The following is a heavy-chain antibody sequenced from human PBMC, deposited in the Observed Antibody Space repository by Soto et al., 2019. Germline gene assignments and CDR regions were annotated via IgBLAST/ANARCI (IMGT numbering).Heavy chain of an antibody. Sequence: SETLSLTCTASGAALSSGGYFYTWVRQPPGKGLEWLGYIYYSGGTNYNPSLKSRVTISLDKSKSQFSLGLISVTAADTAVYYCTREQSDDNYFDPWGQGTLVTVSS. CDR3: TREQSDDNYFDP. CDR1: GAALSSGGYF. V-gene: IGHV4-61*08. J-gene: IGHJ5*02. CDR2: IYYSGGT. D-gene: IGHD6-19*01.